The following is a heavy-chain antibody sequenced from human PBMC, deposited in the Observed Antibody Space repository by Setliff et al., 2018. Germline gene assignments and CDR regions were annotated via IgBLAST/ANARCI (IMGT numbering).Heavy chain of an antibody. CDR2: IYIGGSA. Sequence: SETLSLACTVSGGSISSYYWSWIRQPAGKGLEWIGHIYIGGSANYNPSLKSRVTMSIDTSKNQFSLKLNSVTAADMAVYYCAREQWLDPPGYYYMDVWAKGTTVTVSS. J-gene: IGHJ6*03. D-gene: IGHD6-19*01. V-gene: IGHV4-4*07. CDR1: GGSISSYY. CDR3: AREQWLDPPGYYYMDV.